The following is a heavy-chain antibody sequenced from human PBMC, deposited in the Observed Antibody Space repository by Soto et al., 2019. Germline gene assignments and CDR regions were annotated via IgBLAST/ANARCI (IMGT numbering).Heavy chain of an antibody. V-gene: IGHV1-69*13. Sequence: SVTVSCKASGGTFSSYAISWVRQAPGQGLEWMGGIIPIFGTANYAQKFQGRVTITADESTSTAYMELSSLRSEDTAVYYCTKDDFGGKDWREFDSWGQGTLVTVSS. J-gene: IGHJ4*02. CDR1: GGTFSSYA. CDR3: TKDDFGGKDWREFDS. CDR2: IIPIFGTA. D-gene: IGHD4-17*01.